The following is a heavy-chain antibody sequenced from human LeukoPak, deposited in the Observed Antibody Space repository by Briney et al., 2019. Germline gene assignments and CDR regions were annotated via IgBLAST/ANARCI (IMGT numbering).Heavy chain of an antibody. D-gene: IGHD6-6*01. CDR2: ISYNGSNK. Sequence: GGSLRLSCAASGFTFSSYGMHWVRQAPGKGLEWVAVISYNGSNKYYADSVKGRFTISRDNSKNTLYLQMNSLRAEDTAVYYCAKSGLSSSSPLFYWGQGTLVTVSS. CDR3: AKSGLSSSSPLFY. V-gene: IGHV3-30*18. CDR1: GFTFSSYG. J-gene: IGHJ4*02.